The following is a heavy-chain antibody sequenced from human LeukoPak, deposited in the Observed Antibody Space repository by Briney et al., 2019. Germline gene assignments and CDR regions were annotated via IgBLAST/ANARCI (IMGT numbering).Heavy chain of an antibody. CDR1: GFTFSSYG. V-gene: IGHV3-23*01. D-gene: IGHD5-12*01. J-gene: IGHJ3*02. Sequence: GGTLRLSCAASGFTFSSYGMSWVRQAPGKGLEWVSAISGSGGSTYYADSVKGRFTISRDNSKNTLYLQMNSLRAEDTAVYYCAKDLTEYSGYGNDAFDIWGQGTMVTVSS. CDR2: ISGSGGST. CDR3: AKDLTEYSGYGNDAFDI.